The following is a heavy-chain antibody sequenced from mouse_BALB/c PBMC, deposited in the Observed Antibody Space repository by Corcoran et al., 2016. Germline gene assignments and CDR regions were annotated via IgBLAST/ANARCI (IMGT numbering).Heavy chain of an antibody. Sequence: LVKTGASVKISCKASGYSFTGYYMHWVKQSHGKSLEWIGYISCYNGATSYNQKFKGKATFTVDTSSSTAYMQFNSLTSEDSPVYYCARGLLRNYFDYWGQGTTLTVSS. CDR3: ARGLLRNYFDY. CDR1: GYSFTGYY. D-gene: IGHD2-3*01. J-gene: IGHJ2*01. V-gene: IGHV1S34*01. CDR2: ISCYNGAT.